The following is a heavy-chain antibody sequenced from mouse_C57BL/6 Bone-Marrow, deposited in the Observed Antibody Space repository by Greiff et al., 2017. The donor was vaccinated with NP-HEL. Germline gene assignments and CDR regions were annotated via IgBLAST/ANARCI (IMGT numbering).Heavy chain of an antibody. CDR2: INPYNGGT. Sequence: EVKLMESGPVLVKPGASVKMSCKASGYTFTDYYMNWVKQSHGKSLEWIGVINPYNGGTSYNQKFKGKATLTVDKSSSTAYMELNSLTSEDSAVYYCARYYYDYLDYWGQGTTLTVSS. J-gene: IGHJ2*01. V-gene: IGHV1-19*01. CDR1: GYTFTDYY. CDR3: ARYYYDYLDY. D-gene: IGHD2-4*01.